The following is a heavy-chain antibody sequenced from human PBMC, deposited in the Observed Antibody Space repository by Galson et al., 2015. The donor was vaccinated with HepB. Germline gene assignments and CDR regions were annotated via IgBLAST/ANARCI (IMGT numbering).Heavy chain of an antibody. CDR2: IYHSGGT. J-gene: IGHJ3*02. V-gene: IGHV4-4*02. Sequence: SNWWSWVRQPPGKGLEWIGEIYHSGGTNYNPSLKSRVTISVDKSKNQFSLKLSSVTAADTAVYYCARETLRGVIDAFDIWGQGTMVTVSS. CDR3: ARETLRGVIDAFDI. CDR1: SNW. D-gene: IGHD3-10*01.